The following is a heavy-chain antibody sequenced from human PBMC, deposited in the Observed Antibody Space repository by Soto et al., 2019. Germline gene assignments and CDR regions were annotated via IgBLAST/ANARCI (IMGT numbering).Heavy chain of an antibody. CDR1: GFTFSTYA. Sequence: GGSLRLSCATSGFTFSTYAMSWVRQAPGKGLDWVSSIHSSGVTYYADSAKGRFIISRDNAKTSLYLQMNSLRAEDTAVYYCARDMGVFWSGYPEGGFDYWGQGTPVTVSS. D-gene: IGHD3-3*01. CDR3: ARDMGVFWSGYPEGGFDY. V-gene: IGHV3-23*05. J-gene: IGHJ4*02. CDR2: IHSSGVT.